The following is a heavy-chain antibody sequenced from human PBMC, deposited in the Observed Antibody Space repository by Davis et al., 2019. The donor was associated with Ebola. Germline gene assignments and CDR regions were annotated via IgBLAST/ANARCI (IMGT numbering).Heavy chain of an antibody. CDR3: ARDWGVAGY. V-gene: IGHV3-33*01. J-gene: IGHJ4*02. Sequence: GGSLRLSCTASGFTFGDYAMSWVRPAPGKGLEWVAIIWYDGSNKYYADSVKGRFTISRDNSKNTLYLQMNSLRAEDTAVYYCARDWGVAGYWGQGTLVTVSS. CDR2: IWYDGSNK. CDR1: GFTFGDYA. D-gene: IGHD3-16*01.